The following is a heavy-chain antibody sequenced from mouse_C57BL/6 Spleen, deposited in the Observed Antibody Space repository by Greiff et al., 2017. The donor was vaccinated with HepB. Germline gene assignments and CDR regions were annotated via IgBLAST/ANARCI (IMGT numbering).Heavy chain of an antibody. Sequence: VQLKESGGGLVKPGGSLKLSCAASGFTFSDYGMHWVRQAPEKGLEWVAYISSGSSTIYYADTVKGRFTISRDNAKNTLFLQMTSLRSEDTAMYYCARSTMVTTRAMDYWGQGTSVTVSS. J-gene: IGHJ4*01. CDR1: GFTFSDYG. D-gene: IGHD2-2*01. CDR2: ISSGSSTI. CDR3: ARSTMVTTRAMDY. V-gene: IGHV5-17*01.